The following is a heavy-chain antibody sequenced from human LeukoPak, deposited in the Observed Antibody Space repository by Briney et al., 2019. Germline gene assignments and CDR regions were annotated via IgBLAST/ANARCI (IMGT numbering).Heavy chain of an antibody. Sequence: SETLSLTCTVSSGSISSGGYYWSWIRQPPGKGLEWIGYIYHSGSTYYNPSLKSRVTISVDRSKNQFSLKLSSVTAADTAVYYCARDVSFYDSSGYHGFFFDYWGQGTLVTVSS. CDR3: ARDVSFYDSSGYHGFFFDY. CDR1: SGSISSGGYY. CDR2: IYHSGST. J-gene: IGHJ4*02. V-gene: IGHV4-30-2*01. D-gene: IGHD3-22*01.